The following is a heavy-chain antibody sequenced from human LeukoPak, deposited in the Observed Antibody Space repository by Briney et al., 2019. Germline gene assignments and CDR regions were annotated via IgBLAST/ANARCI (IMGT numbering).Heavy chain of an antibody. D-gene: IGHD6-19*01. CDR1: GFPFAEYT. V-gene: IGHV3-43*01. J-gene: IGHJ4*02. Sequence: GSLRLSCAASGFPFAEYTMHWVRQAPGKGLEWVSLISWNGARIHYGDSVKGRFTISRDNSKNSLYLQMNSLRTEDTALYYCVKDLVAASENVRGWYPMDYWGQGTLATVSS. CDR2: ISWNGARI. CDR3: VKDLVAASENVRGWYPMDY.